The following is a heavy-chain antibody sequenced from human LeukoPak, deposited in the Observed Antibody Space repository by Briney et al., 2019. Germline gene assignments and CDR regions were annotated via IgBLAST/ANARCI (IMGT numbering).Heavy chain of an antibody. CDR1: GLTFSSYA. Sequence: PGGSLRLSCAASGLTFSSYAMSWVRQAPGKGLEWVAAISASGSATSYADSVRGRFTISRDNSKSTTYLQMNSLRAEDTAVFYCAKDLYLRDFSSGYFDYWGQGIPVTVSS. J-gene: IGHJ4*02. CDR2: ISASGSAT. V-gene: IGHV3-23*01. CDR3: AKDLYLRDFSSGYFDY. D-gene: IGHD3-3*01.